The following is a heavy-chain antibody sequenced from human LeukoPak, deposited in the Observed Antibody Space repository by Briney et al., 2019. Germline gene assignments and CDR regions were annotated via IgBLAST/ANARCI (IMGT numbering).Heavy chain of an antibody. Sequence: GGSLKLSCAASGFTFSSYAMSWVRPATGKGLEWVSALSGSGGSTYYADPVKGRFTISRDNSKNTLYLQMNSLRAEDTAVYYCAKDLSPVAGLGAFDIWGQGTMVTVSS. CDR2: LSGSGGST. D-gene: IGHD6-19*01. J-gene: IGHJ3*02. CDR1: GFTFSSYA. V-gene: IGHV3-23*01. CDR3: AKDLSPVAGLGAFDI.